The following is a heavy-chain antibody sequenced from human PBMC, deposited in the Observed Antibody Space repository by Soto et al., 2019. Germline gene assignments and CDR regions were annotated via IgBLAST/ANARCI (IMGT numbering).Heavy chain of an antibody. D-gene: IGHD3-10*01. J-gene: IGHJ4*02. V-gene: IGHV1-18*01. Sequence: ASVKVSCKASGYTFTSYGISWVRQAPGQGLEWMGWISAYNGNTNYAQKLQGRVTMTSDTSTSTAYMELRSLRSDDTAVYYCARDREIWFGELFRYFDSWGQGTLVTVSS. CDR1: GYTFTSYG. CDR2: ISAYNGNT. CDR3: ARDREIWFGELFRYFDS.